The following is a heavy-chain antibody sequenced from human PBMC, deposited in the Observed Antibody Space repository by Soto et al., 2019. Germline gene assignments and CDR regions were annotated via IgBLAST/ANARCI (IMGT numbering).Heavy chain of an antibody. CDR2: IWYDGSNK. Sequence: QVQLVESGGGVVQPGRSLRLSCAASGFTFSSYGMHWVRQAPGKGLEWVAVIWYDGSNKYYADSVKGRFTISRDNSKNTLYLQMNSLRAEDTAVYYCARVAPRSTVTTPLDWYFDLWGRGTLVTVSS. D-gene: IGHD4-17*01. J-gene: IGHJ2*01. CDR3: ARVAPRSTVTTPLDWYFDL. V-gene: IGHV3-33*01. CDR1: GFTFSSYG.